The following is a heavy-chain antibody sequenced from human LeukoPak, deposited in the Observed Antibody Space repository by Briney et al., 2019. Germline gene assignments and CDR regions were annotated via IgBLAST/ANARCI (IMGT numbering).Heavy chain of an antibody. CDR3: ARSTGTGTAFDF. CDR2: ISDNGRHI. J-gene: IGHJ5*01. CDR1: GFTFNTYS. D-gene: IGHD1-7*01. Sequence: GGSLRLSCAASGFTFNTYSMHWVRQAPGKGLEWVSSISDNGRHIYYIESVKGRFTISRDNAKNSVYLQMNSLRAEDTAVYYCARSTGTGTAFDFWGQGTLITVSS. V-gene: IGHV3-21*01.